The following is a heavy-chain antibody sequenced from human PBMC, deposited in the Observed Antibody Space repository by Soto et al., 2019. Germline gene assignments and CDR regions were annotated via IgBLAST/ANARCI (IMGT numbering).Heavy chain of an antibody. CDR1: GGTFSTYA. V-gene: IGHV1-69*12. D-gene: IGHD2-15*01. Sequence: QVRLVQSGPEVKKPGSSVKVSCKSSGGTFSTYAISWVRQAPGQGLEWMGGIIPMFETTNYAQKFQGRVTINADDSTNTTYMELRSLTSEDTAVYYCAREEDDALVTFHIWGQGTMVTVSS. CDR3: AREEDDALVTFHI. CDR2: IIPMFETT. J-gene: IGHJ3*02.